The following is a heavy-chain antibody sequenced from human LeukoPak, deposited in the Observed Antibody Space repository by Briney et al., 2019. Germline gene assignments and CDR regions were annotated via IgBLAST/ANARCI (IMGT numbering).Heavy chain of an antibody. D-gene: IGHD5-12*01. Sequence: GESLKISCKGSGYSFTTYWIGWVRQMLGKGLEWMGIIFPGDSDTIYSPSFQGQVTISADKSINTAYLQWSSLKASDTAMYYCARVVSGYDFGVDYFDYWGQGTLVTVSS. V-gene: IGHV5-51*01. CDR1: GYSFTTYW. CDR2: IFPGDSDT. J-gene: IGHJ4*02. CDR3: ARVVSGYDFGVDYFDY.